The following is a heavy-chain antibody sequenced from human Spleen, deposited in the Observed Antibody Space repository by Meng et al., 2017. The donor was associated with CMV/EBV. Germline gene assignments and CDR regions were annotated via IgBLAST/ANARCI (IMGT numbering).Heavy chain of an antibody. CDR2: INPNSGGT. Sequence: ASVKVSCKASGYTFTGYYIHWVRQAPGQGLEWMGWINPNSGGTNYAQNFQGSVTMTRDTSVSTAYMELSRLTSDDTAVYYCARVYCDTISCYSQVSWFDPWGQGTLVTVSS. CDR1: GYTFTGYY. J-gene: IGHJ5*02. D-gene: IGHD2-2*02. CDR3: ARVYCDTISCYSQVSWFDP. V-gene: IGHV1-2*02.